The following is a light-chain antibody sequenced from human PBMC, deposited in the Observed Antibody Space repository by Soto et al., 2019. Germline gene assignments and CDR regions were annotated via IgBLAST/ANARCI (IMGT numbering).Light chain of an antibody. CDR1: QSLLHSNGYNY. Sequence: DIVMTQSPLSLPVTPGEPASISCRSSQSLLHSNGYNYLDWYLQKPGQSPQLLIYLGSNRASGVPDRFSGSGSGTDFTLKISRVEADDVGVYYCMQGLQTLTFGQGTKVDIK. J-gene: IGKJ1*01. CDR3: MQGLQTLT. V-gene: IGKV2-28*01. CDR2: LGS.